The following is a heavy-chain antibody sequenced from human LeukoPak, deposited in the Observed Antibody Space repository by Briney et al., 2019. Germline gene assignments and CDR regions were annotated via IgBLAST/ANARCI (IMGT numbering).Heavy chain of an antibody. J-gene: IGHJ4*02. CDR1: GDSISSSSFH. D-gene: IGHD3-22*01. V-gene: IGHV4-39*01. CDR2: THYSGIT. CDR3: SGYYLTDYYFDS. Sequence: SETLSLTCTVSGDSISSSSFHWGWIRQPPGRGLEWVASTHYSGITYYSPSLKSRVTVSVDTSRNRFSLQLSSVTAAHTAVYYSSGYYLTDYYFDSWGQGTLVTVSS.